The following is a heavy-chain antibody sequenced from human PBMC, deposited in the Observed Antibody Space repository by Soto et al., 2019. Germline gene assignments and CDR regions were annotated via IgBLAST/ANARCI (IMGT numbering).Heavy chain of an antibody. CDR1: GHTFHSYA. Sequence: EVQLLESGGGLVQPGGSLRLSCVASGHTFHSYAMSWVRQAPGKGLEWVSGISGSGGSTYYADSVRGRFTISRDDSKNTLYLPMNSLRAEDTAVYYCAKVSRGIGLVPAALNWGQGTLVTVSS. J-gene: IGHJ4*02. V-gene: IGHV3-23*01. CDR2: ISGSGGST. CDR3: AKVSRGIGLVPAALN. D-gene: IGHD2-2*01.